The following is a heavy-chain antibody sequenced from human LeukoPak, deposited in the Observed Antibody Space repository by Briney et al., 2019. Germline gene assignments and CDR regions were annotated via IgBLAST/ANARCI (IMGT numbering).Heavy chain of an antibody. CDR2: INHDGSET. D-gene: IGHD6-6*01. J-gene: IGHJ4*02. V-gene: IGHV3-7*01. CDR1: GFTFSKYW. Sequence: GGSLRLSCAASGFTFSKYWMSWVRQAPGKGQEWVANINHDGSETYYVDSVKGRFTISRDNAKNSLFLQMISLRAEDTAVYYCAREGIYGSSSPPGYWGQGTLVTVSS. CDR3: AREGIYGSSSPPGY.